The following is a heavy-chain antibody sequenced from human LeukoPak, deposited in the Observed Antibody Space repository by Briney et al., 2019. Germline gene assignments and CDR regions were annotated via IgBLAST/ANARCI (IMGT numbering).Heavy chain of an antibody. Sequence: GGTLRLSCAASGFAFSSYGMSWVRQAPGKGLEWVSAISGSGGSTYYADSVKGRFTISRDNSKNTLYLEMNSLRAEDTAVYYCAKDRPTTTMIRESDYWGQGTLVTVSS. CDR2: ISGSGGST. CDR1: GFAFSSYG. D-gene: IGHD3-10*01. CDR3: AKDRPTTTMIRESDY. J-gene: IGHJ4*02. V-gene: IGHV3-23*01.